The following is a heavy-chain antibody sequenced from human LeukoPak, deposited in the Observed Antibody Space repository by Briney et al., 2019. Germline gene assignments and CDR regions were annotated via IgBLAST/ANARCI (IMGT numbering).Heavy chain of an antibody. CDR1: GNYW. J-gene: IGHJ4*02. D-gene: IGHD6-19*01. CDR2: ISWNSGSI. CDR3: AKDQYSSGWHHFDY. V-gene: IGHV3-9*01. Sequence: PGGSLRLSCAASGNYWMHWVRQAPGEGLEWVSGISWNSGSIGYADSVKGRFTISRDNAKNFLYLHMNSLRAEDTGLYYCAKDQYSSGWHHFDYWGQGILVTVSS.